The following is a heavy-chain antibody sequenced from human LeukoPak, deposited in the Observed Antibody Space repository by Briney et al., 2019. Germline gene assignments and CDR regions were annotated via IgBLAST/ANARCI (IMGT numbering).Heavy chain of an antibody. V-gene: IGHV1-2*02. D-gene: IGHD3-10*01. CDR1: GYTFTGYY. Sequence: ASVKVSCKASGYTFTGYYMHWVRQAPGQGLEWMGWINPNSGGTNYAQKFQGRVTMTRDTSISTAYMELSRLRSDDTAVYYCARRDYYGSGSYYSHNWFDPRGQGTLVTVSS. CDR3: ARRDYYGSGSYYSHNWFDP. CDR2: INPNSGGT. J-gene: IGHJ5*02.